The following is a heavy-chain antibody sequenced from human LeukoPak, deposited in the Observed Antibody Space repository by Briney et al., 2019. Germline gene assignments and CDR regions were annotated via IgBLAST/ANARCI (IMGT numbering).Heavy chain of an antibody. Sequence: GGSLRLSCAASGFTFSSYGMHWVRQAPGKGLEWVAVISYDGSNKYYADSVKGRFTISRDNSKNTLYLQMNSLRAEDTAVYYCAKDSYCSGGSCSEMGHYYYYYGMDVWGQGTTVTVSS. CDR2: ISYDGSNK. D-gene: IGHD2-15*01. CDR1: GFTFSSYG. V-gene: IGHV3-30*18. CDR3: AKDSYCSGGSCSEMGHYYYYYGMDV. J-gene: IGHJ6*02.